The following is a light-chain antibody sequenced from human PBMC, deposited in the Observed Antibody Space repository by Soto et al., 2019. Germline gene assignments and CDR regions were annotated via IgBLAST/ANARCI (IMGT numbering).Light chain of an antibody. J-gene: IGKJ4*01. V-gene: IGKV3-20*01. CDR1: QSVSNN. CDR3: QQYGSAPFN. CDR2: AAS. Sequence: EIVLTQSPATLAVSPGEIAALSCSASQSVSNNLAWYQQKPGQAPRLLIYAASNRAAGIPDRFSGSGSGTDFTLTISRLEPEDFAVYYCQQYGSAPFNFGGGTKVDIK.